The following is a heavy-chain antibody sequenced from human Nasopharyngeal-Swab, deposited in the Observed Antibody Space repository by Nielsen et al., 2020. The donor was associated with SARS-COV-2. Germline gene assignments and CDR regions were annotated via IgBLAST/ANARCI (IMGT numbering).Heavy chain of an antibody. J-gene: IGHJ4*02. V-gene: IGHV1-69*01. CDR2: IIPIFGTA. D-gene: IGHD2-2*01. CDR3: ARDRRWGYCISTSCYGNDY. Sequence: WVRQAPGQGLEWMGGIIPIFGTANYAQKFQGRVTITADESTSTAYMELSSLRSDEPAVYYCARDRRWGYCISTSCYGNDYWGQGTLVTVSS.